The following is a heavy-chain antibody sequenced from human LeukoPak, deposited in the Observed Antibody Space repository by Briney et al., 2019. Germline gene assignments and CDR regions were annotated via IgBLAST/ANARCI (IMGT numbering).Heavy chain of an antibody. D-gene: IGHD1-1*01. J-gene: IGHJ4*02. CDR1: GDSISSYF. Sequence: SETLSLTCTVSGDSISSYFWSWIRQPPGKGLEWIGYIYYSGSTSYNPSLKSRVTISVDTSKNQFSLKLNSMTAADTAVYYCARHRQVQPPLFDYWGQGTLVTVSS. V-gene: IGHV4-59*08. CDR2: IYYSGST. CDR3: ARHRQVQPPLFDY.